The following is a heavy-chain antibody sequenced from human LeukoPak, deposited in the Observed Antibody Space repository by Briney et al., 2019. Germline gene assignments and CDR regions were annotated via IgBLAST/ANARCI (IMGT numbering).Heavy chain of an antibody. J-gene: IGHJ3*02. CDR1: GFTFRKHW. Sequence: PGGSLRLSCAATGFTFRKHWMSWVRQAPGKGLEWVSVISGSGGSTYYADSVKGRFTISRDNSKNTLYLQMNSLRAEDTAVYYCAKGLRYCSGGSCDSTAFDIWGQGTMVTVSS. V-gene: IGHV3-23*01. CDR3: AKGLRYCSGGSCDSTAFDI. D-gene: IGHD2-15*01. CDR2: ISGSGGST.